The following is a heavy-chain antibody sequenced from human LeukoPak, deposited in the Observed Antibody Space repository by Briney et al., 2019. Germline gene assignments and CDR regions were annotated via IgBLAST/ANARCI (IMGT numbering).Heavy chain of an antibody. J-gene: IGHJ5*02. D-gene: IGHD1-1*01. V-gene: IGHV4-34*01. Sequence: PSETLSLTCAVYGGSFSGYYWSWIRQPPGKGLEWIGEINHSGSTNYNPSLKSRVTISVDTSKNQFSLKLSSVTAADTAVYYCARTTKDQFKWAGFDPWGQGTLVTVSS. CDR1: GGSFSGYY. CDR3: ARTTKDQFKWAGFDP. CDR2: INHSGST.